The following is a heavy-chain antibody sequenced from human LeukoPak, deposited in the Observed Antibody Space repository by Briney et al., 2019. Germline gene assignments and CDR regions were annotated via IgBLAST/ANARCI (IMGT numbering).Heavy chain of an antibody. CDR1: GFTFSSYA. V-gene: IGHV3-23*01. CDR2: ISGSGSNT. J-gene: IGHJ4*02. D-gene: IGHD6-19*01. Sequence: GGSLRLSCAASGFTFSSYAMSWVRQAPGKGLEWVSTISGSGSNTYYADSVKGRFTISRDNSKNTLSLQMNSLRAEDTAVYYCAKDAITSDWYDLDYWGQGTLVTVSS. CDR3: AKDAITSDWYDLDY.